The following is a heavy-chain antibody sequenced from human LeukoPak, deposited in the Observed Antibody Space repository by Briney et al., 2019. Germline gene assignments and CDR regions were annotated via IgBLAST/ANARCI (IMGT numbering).Heavy chain of an antibody. CDR3: AQWAGVRGFITPFGY. CDR1: GSTFSSHA. V-gene: IGHV3-30*18. D-gene: IGHD3-10*01. CDR2: VSYDGSNK. J-gene: IGHJ4*02. Sequence: GGSLRLSCAASGSTFSSHAMHWVRQAPGKGPEWVAFVSYDGSNKFYADSVKGRFAISRDDSKNTLYLQMNSLRTDDTAVYYCAQWAGVRGFITPFGYWGQGTLVTVSS.